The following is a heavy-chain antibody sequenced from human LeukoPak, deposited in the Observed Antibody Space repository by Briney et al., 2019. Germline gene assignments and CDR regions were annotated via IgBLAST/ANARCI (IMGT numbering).Heavy chain of an antibody. V-gene: IGHV4-59*08. D-gene: IGHD4-17*01. CDR3: AGRGYGDYNDAFDI. J-gene: IGHJ3*02. CDR2: IYYSGST. CDR1: GGSISSYY. Sequence: SETLSLTCTVSGGSISSYYWSWIRQPPGKGLEWIGYIYYSGSTNYNPSLKSRVTISVDTSKNQFSLKLSSVTAADTAVYYCAGRGYGDYNDAFDIWGQGTMVTVSS.